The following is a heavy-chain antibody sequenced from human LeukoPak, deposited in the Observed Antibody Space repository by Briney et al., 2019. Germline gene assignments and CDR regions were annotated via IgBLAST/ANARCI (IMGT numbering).Heavy chain of an antibody. V-gene: IGHV5-51*01. D-gene: IGHD6-19*01. CDR1: GYSFTSYW. CDR3: ARPLSATLYSSGWYD. CDR2: IYPGESET. Sequence: PGESLKIPCKGPGYSFTSYWIGWVRQVPGKGLEWVLIIYPGESETRYSTPCQGPVPISDDKSNTPAFLQWNSLKASDTAWYYCARPLSATLYSSGWYDWGQGTLVTVSS. J-gene: IGHJ4*02.